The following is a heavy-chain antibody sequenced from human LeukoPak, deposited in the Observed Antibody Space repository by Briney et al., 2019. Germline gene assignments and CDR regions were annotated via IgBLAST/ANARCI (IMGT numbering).Heavy chain of an antibody. D-gene: IGHD2-15*01. CDR2: ISSSGSTI. J-gene: IGHJ6*02. CDR3: ARDLGSGNTDRTYYYGMAA. V-gene: IGHV3-11*01. CDR1: GFTFSDYY. Sequence: GGSLRLSCAASGFTFSDYYMSWIRQAPGKGLEWVSYISSSGSTIYYADSVKGRLTISRDNAKNSLYLQMNSLRAEDTAVYYCARDLGSGNTDRTYYYGMAAWAQGTRVTVSS.